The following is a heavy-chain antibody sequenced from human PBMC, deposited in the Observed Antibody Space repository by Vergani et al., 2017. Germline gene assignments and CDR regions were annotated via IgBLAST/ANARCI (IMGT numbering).Heavy chain of an antibody. CDR2: IYYSGST. CDR3: ARVVSTNSRIAVAGKLDY. V-gene: IGHV4-39*01. D-gene: IGHD6-19*01. Sequence: QVKLQESGPGLVKPSETLSLTCTVSGGSISSSSYYWGWIRQPPGKGLEWIGSIYYSGSTYYNPSLKSRVTISVDTSKNQFSLKLSSVTAADTAVYYCARVVSTNSRIAVAGKLDYWGQGTLVTVSS. CDR1: GGSISSSSYY. J-gene: IGHJ4*02.